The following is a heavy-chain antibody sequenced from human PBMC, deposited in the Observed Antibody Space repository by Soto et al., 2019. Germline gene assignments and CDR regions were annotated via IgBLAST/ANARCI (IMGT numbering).Heavy chain of an antibody. CDR1: GGSISSSSYY. V-gene: IGHV4-39*01. D-gene: IGHD7-27*01. Sequence: QLQLQESGPGLVKPSETLSLTCTVSGGSISSSSYYWGWIRQPPGKGLEWIGSIYYSGSTYYNPSLKSRVTISVATSTNQFALKLSSVTAADTAVYDCARHNAGDWGSTQYYYGMDVW. CDR3: ARHNAGDWGSTQYYYGMDV. CDR2: IYYSGST. J-gene: IGHJ6*01.